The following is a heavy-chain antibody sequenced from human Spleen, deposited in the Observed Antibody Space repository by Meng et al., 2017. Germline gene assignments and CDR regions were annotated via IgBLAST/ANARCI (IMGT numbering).Heavy chain of an antibody. CDR2: IIPIFGTA. J-gene: IGHJ5*02. CDR3: ARDQGYYGSGTGFDP. CDR1: GGTFSSYA. Sequence: QGRLVRSGAGVKKPGSSVKVSCKASGGTFSSYAISWVRQAPGQGLEWMGGIIPIFGTANYAQKFQGRVTITADKSTSTAYMELSGLSSDDTAMYYCARDQGYYGSGTGFDPWGQGTLVTVSS. V-gene: IGHV1-69*06. D-gene: IGHD3-10*01.